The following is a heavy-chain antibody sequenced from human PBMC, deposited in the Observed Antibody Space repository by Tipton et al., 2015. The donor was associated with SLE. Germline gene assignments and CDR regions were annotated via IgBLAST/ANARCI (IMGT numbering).Heavy chain of an antibody. Sequence: TLSLTCTVSGGYISSHYWSWIRQPPGKGLEWIGYIYYSGSTNYNPSLKSRVTISVDTSKNQFSLKLSSVTAADTAVYYCARGVAVADAFDIWGQGTMVTVSS. CDR1: GGYISSHY. CDR3: ARGVAVADAFDI. J-gene: IGHJ3*02. D-gene: IGHD6-19*01. CDR2: IYYSGST. V-gene: IGHV4-59*08.